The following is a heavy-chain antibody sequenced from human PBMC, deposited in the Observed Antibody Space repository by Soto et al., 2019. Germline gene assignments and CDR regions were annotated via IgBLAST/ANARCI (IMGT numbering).Heavy chain of an antibody. CDR2: IYSNGKA. D-gene: IGHD2-21*01. J-gene: IGHJ3*02. CDR1: GGSLSNYN. Sequence: QVQLQESGPGLVRPSETLSLTCTVSGGSLSNYNWNWVRQSAGKGLEWIGRIYSNGKAYYNPSLKSRVTKSLDTLNNQVSLRLSSVTAADTAKYYCARERTYQMSGDDTLDIWGLGTMVTVSP. V-gene: IGHV4-4*07. CDR3: ARERTYQMSGDDTLDI.